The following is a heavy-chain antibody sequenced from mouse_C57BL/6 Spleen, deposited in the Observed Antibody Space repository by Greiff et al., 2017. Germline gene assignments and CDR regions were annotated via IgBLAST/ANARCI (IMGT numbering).Heavy chain of an antibody. CDR2: IDTETGGT. J-gene: IGHJ2*01. CDR1: GYTFTDYE. CDR3: TRRYSLYYFDY. Sequence: VQLQQSGAELVRPGASVTLSCKASGYTFTDYEMHWVKQTPVHGLEWIGAIDTETGGTASNQKFKGKAILTAYKASSTAYMELRSLTSEDSAVYYCTRRYSLYYFDYWGQGTTLTVSS. D-gene: IGHD2-12*01. V-gene: IGHV1-15*01.